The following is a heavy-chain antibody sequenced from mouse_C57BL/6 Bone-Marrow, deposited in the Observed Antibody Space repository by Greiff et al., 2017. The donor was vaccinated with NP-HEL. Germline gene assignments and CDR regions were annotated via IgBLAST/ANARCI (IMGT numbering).Heavy chain of an antibody. Sequence: EVQVVESGAELVRPGASVKLSCTASGFNIKDDYMHWVKQRPEQGLEWIGWIDPENGDTEYASKFQGKATITADTSSKTAYLQLSSLTSEDTAVYYCTSDGSSNYWGQGTTLTVSA. CDR1: GFNIKDDY. D-gene: IGHD1-1*01. J-gene: IGHJ2*01. CDR2: IDPENGDT. CDR3: TSDGSSNY. V-gene: IGHV14-4*01.